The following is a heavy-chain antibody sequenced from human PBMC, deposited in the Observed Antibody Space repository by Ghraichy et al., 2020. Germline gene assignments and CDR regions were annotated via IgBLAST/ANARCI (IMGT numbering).Heavy chain of an antibody. V-gene: IGHV1-18*04. CDR1: GYAFLDYG. D-gene: IGHD6-6*01. J-gene: IGHJ6*02. CDR2: MTTYNGNT. Sequence: ASVKVSCKASGYAFLDYGINWVRQAPGQGLEWMGWMTTYNGNTDHAKNFQGRLIMTRDTATSTAFMELRSLRSGDTAVYYCAKGSLHSSSSYYYYGMDVWGQGTTVTVSS. CDR3: AKGSLHSSSSYYYYGMDV.